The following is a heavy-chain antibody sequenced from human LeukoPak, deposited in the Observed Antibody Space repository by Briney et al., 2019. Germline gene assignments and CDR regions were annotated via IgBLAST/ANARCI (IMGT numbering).Heavy chain of an antibody. D-gene: IGHD3-3*01. Sequence: ASVKLSCKASGYTFTSYGISWVRHAPGQGLERMGCISAYNGNTNYAQKLQGRVTMTTDTSTSTAYMELRSLRSDDTAVYYCARGRRNDFWSGYPYYYYYGMDVWGQGTTVTVSS. J-gene: IGHJ6*02. CDR2: ISAYNGNT. CDR1: GYTFTSYG. V-gene: IGHV1-18*01. CDR3: ARGRRNDFWSGYPYYYYYGMDV.